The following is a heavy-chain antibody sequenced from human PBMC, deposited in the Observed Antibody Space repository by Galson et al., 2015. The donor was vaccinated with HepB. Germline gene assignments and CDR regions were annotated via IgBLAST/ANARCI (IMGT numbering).Heavy chain of an antibody. D-gene: IGHD5-18*01. CDR1: GFTFSSYG. CDR3: ARDPSPNGYSYAYLDS. Sequence: SLRLSCAASGFTFSSYGMHWVRQAPGQGLEWVAIISYDGSYRYYANSVNGRFTISRDNSKNTVYLEMNSLRGEDTAVYYCARDPSPNGYSYAYLDSWGRGTLVTVSS. V-gene: IGHV3-30*03. CDR2: ISYDGSYR. J-gene: IGHJ4*02.